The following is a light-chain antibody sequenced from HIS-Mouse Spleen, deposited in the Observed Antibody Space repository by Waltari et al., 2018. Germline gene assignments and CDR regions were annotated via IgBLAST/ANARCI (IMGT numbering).Light chain of an antibody. CDR2: EGS. CDR3: CSYAGSSTFVV. Sequence: QSALTQPASVSGSPGQSITISCTGTSSDVGSYNLVSWYQQHPGKAPKLMFYEGSKRPSGVSSRFSGSKSGNTASLTISGLQAEDEADYYCCSYAGSSTFVVFGGGTKLTVL. V-gene: IGLV2-23*01. J-gene: IGLJ2*01. CDR1: SSDVGSYNL.